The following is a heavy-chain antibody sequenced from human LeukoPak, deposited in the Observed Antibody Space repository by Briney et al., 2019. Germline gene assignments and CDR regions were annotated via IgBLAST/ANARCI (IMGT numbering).Heavy chain of an antibody. D-gene: IGHD2-15*01. Sequence: PSETLSLTCTVSGGSIRSYSWSWIRQPAGKGLEWIGRIYTSGSTKYNPSLTSRVTMSVDTSKNQFSLKLRSVTAADTAVYYCARAVHCSGGSCYFDYWGQGTLVTVSS. J-gene: IGHJ4*02. CDR3: ARAVHCSGGSCYFDY. V-gene: IGHV4-4*07. CDR2: IYTSGST. CDR1: GGSIRSYS.